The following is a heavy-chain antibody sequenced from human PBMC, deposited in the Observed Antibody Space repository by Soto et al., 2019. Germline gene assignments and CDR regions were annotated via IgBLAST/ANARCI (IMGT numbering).Heavy chain of an antibody. Sequence: ASETLSLTCTVSGGSISSGGYYWSWIRQHPGKGLEWIGYIYYSGSTYYNPSLKSRVTISVDTSKNQFSLKLSSVTAADTAVYYCARGGYCSGGSCYLYWFDPWGQGTLVTVSS. J-gene: IGHJ5*02. CDR1: GGSISSGGYY. CDR3: ARGGYCSGGSCYLYWFDP. CDR2: IYYSGST. D-gene: IGHD2-15*01. V-gene: IGHV4-31*03.